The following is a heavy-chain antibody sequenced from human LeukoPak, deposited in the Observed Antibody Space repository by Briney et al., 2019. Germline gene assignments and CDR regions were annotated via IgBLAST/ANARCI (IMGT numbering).Heavy chain of an antibody. J-gene: IGHJ4*02. D-gene: IGHD5-12*01. CDR2: IIPIFGTA. Sequence: GASVKVSCKASGGTFSSYAISWVRQAPGQGLEWMGGIIPIFGTANYAQKFQGRVTITADESTSTAYMELSSLRAEDTAVYYCAKDQAGIVATPSDYWGQGTLDTVSS. V-gene: IGHV1-69*13. CDR3: AKDQAGIVATPSDY. CDR1: GGTFSSYA.